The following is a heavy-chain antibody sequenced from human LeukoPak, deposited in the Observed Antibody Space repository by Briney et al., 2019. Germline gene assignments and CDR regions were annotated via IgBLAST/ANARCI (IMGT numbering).Heavy chain of an antibody. CDR2: IWYDGSNK. CDR3: AKGDYDYGGFDP. CDR1: GFTFSSHG. V-gene: IGHV3-33*06. J-gene: IGHJ5*02. D-gene: IGHD3-3*01. Sequence: GGSLRLSCAASGFTFSSHGMHWVRQAPGKGLEWVAVIWYDGSNKYYADSVKGRFTISRDNSKNTLYLQMNSLRAEDTAVYYCAKGDYDYGGFDPWGQGTLVTVSS.